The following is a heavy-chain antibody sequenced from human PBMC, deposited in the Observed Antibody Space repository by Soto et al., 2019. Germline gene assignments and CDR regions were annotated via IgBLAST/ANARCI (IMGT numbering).Heavy chain of an antibody. CDR2: IGGNGADT. V-gene: IGHV3-23*01. CDR3: EIPSGLTVTGPAY. J-gene: IGHJ4*02. D-gene: IGHD6-19*01. CDR1: GFIFSNYA. Sequence: EVQLLESGGGLEQPGGSLRLSCAASGFIFSNYAMSWVRQAPGKGLEWVSAIGGNGADTYYADSVKGRFTISRDNSKNTLYLQTNCLRAEDTAVYFCEIPSGLTVTGPAYWGQGTLVTVSS.